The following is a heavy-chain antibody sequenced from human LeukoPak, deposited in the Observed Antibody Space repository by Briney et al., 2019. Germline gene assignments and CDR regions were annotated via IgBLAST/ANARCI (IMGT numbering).Heavy chain of an antibody. D-gene: IGHD1-26*01. CDR2: INHSGRT. J-gene: IGHJ4*02. Sequence: PSETLSLTCAVFGGSLSGSYCNWIRQTPGKGLEWIGEINHSGRTSYNSSLKSRVTISVDTSKNQFSLKLISVTAADTAVYYCARDPCGSINCPLRYWGQGTQVTVSS. CDR3: ARDPCGSINCPLRY. CDR1: GGSLSGSY. V-gene: IGHV4-34*01.